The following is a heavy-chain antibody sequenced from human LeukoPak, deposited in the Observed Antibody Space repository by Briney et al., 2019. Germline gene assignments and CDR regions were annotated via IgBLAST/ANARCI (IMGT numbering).Heavy chain of an antibody. CDR3: ARGPSRVYQLLYRGGWFDP. J-gene: IGHJ5*02. D-gene: IGHD2-2*02. Sequence: SVKVSCKASGGTFSSYAISWVRQAPGQGLEWMGGVIPIFGTANYAQKFQGRVTITADESTSTAYMELSSLRSEDTAVYYCARGPSRVYQLLYRGGWFDPWGQGTLVTVSS. V-gene: IGHV1-69*01. CDR2: VIPIFGTA. CDR1: GGTFSSYA.